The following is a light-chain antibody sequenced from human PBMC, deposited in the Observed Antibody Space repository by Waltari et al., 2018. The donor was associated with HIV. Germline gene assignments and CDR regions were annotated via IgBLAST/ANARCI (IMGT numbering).Light chain of an antibody. CDR2: AAF. V-gene: IGKV1-16*02. J-gene: IGKJ1*01. Sequence: DIQMTQSPSSLSASVGDRVTITCRASQGIRNYLAWFQKKPGKAPKSLIYAAFSLQSGVPPKFSGRGSGTDFTLTISRLQPEDFATYYCQQYNSYPWTFGQGAKVEIK. CDR1: QGIRNY. CDR3: QQYNSYPWT.